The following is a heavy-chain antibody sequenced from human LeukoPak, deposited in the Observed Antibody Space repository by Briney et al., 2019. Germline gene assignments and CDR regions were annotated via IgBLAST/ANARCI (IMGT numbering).Heavy chain of an antibody. V-gene: IGHV3-7*01. CDR2: IKQDGSEK. CDR3: AREWQGGIAAAGTRIEGDY. J-gene: IGHJ4*02. D-gene: IGHD6-13*01. Sequence: GGSLRLSCAVSGFSVSGYWMTWVREAPGEGLELVANIKQDGSEKNYVDSVKGRFTISRDNAENSLFLQMNSLRVEDTAVYYCAREWQGGIAAAGTRIEGDYWGQGTLVAVSS. CDR1: GFSVSGYW.